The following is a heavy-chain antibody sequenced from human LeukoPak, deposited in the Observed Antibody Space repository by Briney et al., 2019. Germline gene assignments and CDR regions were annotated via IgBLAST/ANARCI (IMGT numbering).Heavy chain of an antibody. CDR2: ISSSSSYI. J-gene: IGHJ4*02. CDR3: ARYSRCSSTSCSHLLDY. Sequence: GGSLRLSCAASGFTFSSYSMNWVRQAPGKGLEWVSSISSSSSYIYYADSVKGRFTISRDSAKNSLYLQMNSLRAEDTAVYYCARYSRCSSTSCSHLLDYWGQGTLVTVSS. D-gene: IGHD2-2*01. V-gene: IGHV3-21*01. CDR1: GFTFSSYS.